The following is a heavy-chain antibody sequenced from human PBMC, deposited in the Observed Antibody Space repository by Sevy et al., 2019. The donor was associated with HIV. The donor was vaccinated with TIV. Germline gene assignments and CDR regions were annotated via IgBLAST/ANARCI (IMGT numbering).Heavy chain of an antibody. Sequence: GGSLRLSCAASGFTFSSYGMHWVRQAPGKGLEWVAVISYDGSNKYYADSVKGRFTISRDNSKNTLYLQMNSLRAEDTAVYYCAKHDNRDFWSGYYYYYYYMDVWGKGTTVTVSS. CDR1: GFTFSSYG. D-gene: IGHD3-3*01. V-gene: IGHV3-30*18. J-gene: IGHJ6*03. CDR2: ISYDGSNK. CDR3: AKHDNRDFWSGYYYYYYYMDV.